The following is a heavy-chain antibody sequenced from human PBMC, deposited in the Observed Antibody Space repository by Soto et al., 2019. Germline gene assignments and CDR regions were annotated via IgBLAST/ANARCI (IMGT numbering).Heavy chain of an antibody. Sequence: EVQLLESGGVLVQPGGSLRLSCAASGFTFSSYSMSWVRQAPGKGLEWVSSISGSGGSTYYTDSVKGRFTISRDNSKNTLYLQMNSLRAEDTAVYYCARRHCSSSSCPSNYRYFDYWGQGTLVTVSS. CDR3: ARRHCSSSSCPSNYRYFDY. V-gene: IGHV3-23*01. CDR2: ISGSGGST. J-gene: IGHJ4*02. CDR1: GFTFSSYS. D-gene: IGHD2-2*01.